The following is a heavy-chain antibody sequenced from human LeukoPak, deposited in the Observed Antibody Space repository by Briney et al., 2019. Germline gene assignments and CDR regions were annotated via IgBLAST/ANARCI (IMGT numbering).Heavy chain of an antibody. D-gene: IGHD3-10*01. V-gene: IGHV4-34*01. CDR2: INHSGST. J-gene: IGHJ4*02. CDR3: ARGSTDRGIIINY. Sequence: SETLSLTCAVYGGSFNDYFWTRIRQPPGKELEWIGEINHSGSTNYNPSLKSRVTISVDTSKNQFSLKLSSVTAADTAVYYCARGSTDRGIIINYWGQGNLVTVSS. CDR1: GGSFNDYF.